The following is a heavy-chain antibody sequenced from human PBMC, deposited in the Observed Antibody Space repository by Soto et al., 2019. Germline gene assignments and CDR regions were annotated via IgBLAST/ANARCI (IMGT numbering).Heavy chain of an antibody. J-gene: IGHJ6*02. CDR2: IIPLFGTT. CDR3: AAELGFGKVSVV. V-gene: IGHV1-69*01. D-gene: IGHD7-27*01. CDR1: GDTFKNCV. Sequence: QVQVVQSGVEVRRPGSSVKVSCKASGDTFKNCVISWVRQAPGQGLEWMGGIIPLFGTTDFAQRFQGRLTSTTDESTTTAYMELSRLRSEDTATYYCAAELGFGKVSVVCGQGTTVIVAS.